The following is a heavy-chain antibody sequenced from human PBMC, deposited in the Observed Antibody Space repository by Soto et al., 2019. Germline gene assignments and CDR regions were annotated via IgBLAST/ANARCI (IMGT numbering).Heavy chain of an antibody. Sequence: QVQLVQSGAEVKKPGASVKVYCKASGYTFTSYDINWVRQATGQGLEWMGWMNPNRGNTGYAQKFPGRFTMTRNTSTSTAYMELSSLISEDTAVYYCAREGFRGMDVWGQGTTVTVSS. CDR2: MNPNRGNT. V-gene: IGHV1-8*01. CDR3: AREGFRGMDV. D-gene: IGHD3-10*01. CDR1: GYTFTSYD. J-gene: IGHJ6*02.